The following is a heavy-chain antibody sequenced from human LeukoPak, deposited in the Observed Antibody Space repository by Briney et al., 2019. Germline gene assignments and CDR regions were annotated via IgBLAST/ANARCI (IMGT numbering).Heavy chain of an antibody. V-gene: IGHV3-30*18. J-gene: IGHJ6*02. CDR2: ISYDGSNK. CDR3: AKSGQWLVRYYYYGMDV. CDR1: GFTFSSYG. Sequence: PGGSLRLSCAASGFTFSSYGMHWVRQAPGKGLEWVAVISYDGSNKYYADSVKGRFTISRDNSKNTLYLQMNSLRAEDTAVYYCAKSGQWLVRYYYYGMDVRGQGTTVTVSS. D-gene: IGHD6-19*01.